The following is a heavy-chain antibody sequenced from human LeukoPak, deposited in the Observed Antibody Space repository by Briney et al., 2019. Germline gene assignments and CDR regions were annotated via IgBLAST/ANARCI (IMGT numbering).Heavy chain of an antibody. V-gene: IGHV4-61*05. Sequence: SETLSLTCTVSGGSINSSSYYWGWIRQPPGKGLEWIGYIFHSGSTNYSPSLKSRVTISVDTSKNQFSLKLSSVTAADTAVYYCAGGYYYSYYYYMDVWGKGTTVTISS. CDR3: AGGYYYSYYYYMDV. CDR2: IFHSGST. D-gene: IGHD5-18*01. CDR1: GGSINSSSYY. J-gene: IGHJ6*03.